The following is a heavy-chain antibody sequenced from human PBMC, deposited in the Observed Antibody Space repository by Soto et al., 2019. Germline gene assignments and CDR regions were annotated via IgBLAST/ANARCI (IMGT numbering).Heavy chain of an antibody. CDR3: AGMPYTSGLRFDP. CDR2: IYQSGVT. D-gene: IGHD6-19*01. V-gene: IGHV4-30-2*01. Sequence: SETLSLTCNMSGDSYSISTYSWSWIRQPPGKALQWIGFIYQSGVTSYNPSLASRVSISLDRSNNQCSLKLKSVTAADTAVCFCAGMPYTSGLRFDPWGPRTMVTVSS. J-gene: IGHJ5*02. CDR1: GDSYSISTYS.